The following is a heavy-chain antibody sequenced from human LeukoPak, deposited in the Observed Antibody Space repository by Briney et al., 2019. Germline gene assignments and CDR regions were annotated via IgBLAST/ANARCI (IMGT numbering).Heavy chain of an antibody. CDR1: GYTFTGYY. V-gene: IGHV1-2*04. CDR3: ASDGGAAKSETFDY. Sequence: ASVKVSCKASGYTFTGYYMHWVRQAPGQGLEWMGWINPNSGGTNYAQKFQGWVTMTRDASISTAYMELSRLRSDDTAVYYCASDGGAAKSETFDYWGQGTLVTVSS. CDR2: INPNSGGT. J-gene: IGHJ4*02. D-gene: IGHD3-16*01.